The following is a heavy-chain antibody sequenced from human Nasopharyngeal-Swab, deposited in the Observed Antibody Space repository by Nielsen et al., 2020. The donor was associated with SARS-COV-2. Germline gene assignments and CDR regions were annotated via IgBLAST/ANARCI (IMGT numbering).Heavy chain of an antibody. CDR2: ISYDGSNK. CDR3: ARSRSGSYYSSFDY. D-gene: IGHD3-10*01. Sequence: GESLKISCAASGFTFSSYAMHWVRQAPGKGLEWVAVISYDGSNKYYADSVKGRFTIPRDNSKNTLYLQMNSLRAEDTAVYYCARSRSGSYYSSFDYWGQGTLVTVSS. CDR1: GFTFSSYA. V-gene: IGHV3-30*04. J-gene: IGHJ4*02.